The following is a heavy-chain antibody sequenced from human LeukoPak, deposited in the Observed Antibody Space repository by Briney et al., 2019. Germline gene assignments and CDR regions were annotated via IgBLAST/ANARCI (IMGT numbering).Heavy chain of an antibody. CDR1: GGSISSYY. Sequence: SETLSLTCTVSGGSISSYYWSWIRQPPGKGLEWIGYIYYSGSTNYNPSLKSRVTISVDTSKNQFSLKLSSVTAADTAVYYCARGGRRNYGDYEVWFDPWGQGTLVTASS. CDR2: IYYSGST. CDR3: ARGGRRNYGDYEVWFDP. J-gene: IGHJ5*02. D-gene: IGHD4-17*01. V-gene: IGHV4-59*12.